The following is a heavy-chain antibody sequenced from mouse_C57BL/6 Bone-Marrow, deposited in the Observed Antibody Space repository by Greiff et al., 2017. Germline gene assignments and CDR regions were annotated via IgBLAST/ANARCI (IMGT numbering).Heavy chain of an antibody. CDR1: GFTFNTYA. V-gene: IGHV10-3*01. CDR3: VRELNDGYYGDLDV. CDR2: IRSKSSNYAT. D-gene: IGHD2-3*01. J-gene: IGHJ1*03. Sequence: EVQLVESGGGLVQPKGSLKLSCAASGFTFNTYAMHWVRQAPGKGLEWVARIRSKSSNYATYYADEVKDRFTISRADSQSMLYLQMNNLKTEDTAMYYCVRELNDGYYGDLDVWGTGTTVTVSS.